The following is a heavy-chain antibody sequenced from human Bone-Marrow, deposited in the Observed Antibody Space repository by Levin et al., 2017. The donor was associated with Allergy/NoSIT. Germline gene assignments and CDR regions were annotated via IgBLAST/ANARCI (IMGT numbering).Heavy chain of an antibody. D-gene: IGHD2-15*01. V-gene: IGHV3-30*04. Sequence: GESLKISCAASGFNFRGYAMHWVRQAPGKGLEWVAVISSDAEKKYYGDSVKGRCTISRDNSKNTLYLQMNSVRADDTAKYYCARVPVTYCSTGTCFDCFDIWGQGTMVTVSS. CDR1: GFNFRGYA. CDR2: ISSDAEKK. CDR3: ARVPVTYCSTGTCFDCFDI. J-gene: IGHJ3*02.